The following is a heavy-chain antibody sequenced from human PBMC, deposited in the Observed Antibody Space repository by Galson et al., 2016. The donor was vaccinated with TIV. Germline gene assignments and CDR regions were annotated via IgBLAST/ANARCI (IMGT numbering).Heavy chain of an antibody. CDR2: VDPEDGQT. J-gene: IGHJ6*02. D-gene: IGHD6-25*01. V-gene: IGHV1-69-2*01. CDR3: TTVRLRGSGGMDV. CDR1: GYNFTDYY. Sequence: VKVSCKVSGYNFTDYYLHWMQQAPGKGFEWMGHVDPEDGQTKYAPKFQGRVTMTADTSTDTAYMELTSLRSEDTAIYYCTTVRLRGSGGMDVWGQGATVIVSS.